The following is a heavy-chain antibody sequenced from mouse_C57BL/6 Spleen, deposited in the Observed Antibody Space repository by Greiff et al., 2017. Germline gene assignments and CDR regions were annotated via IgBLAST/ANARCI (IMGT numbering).Heavy chain of an antibody. V-gene: IGHV1-22*01. CDR3: AGDLTTVAY. CDR1: GYTFTDYN. CDR2: INPNNGGT. Sequence: EVKLQESGPELVKPGASVKMSCKASGYTFTDYNMHWVKQSHGKSLEWIGYINPNNGGTSYNQKFKGKATLTVNKSSSTAYMELRSLTSEDSAVYYCAGDLTTVAYWGQGTLVTVSA. J-gene: IGHJ3*01. D-gene: IGHD1-1*01.